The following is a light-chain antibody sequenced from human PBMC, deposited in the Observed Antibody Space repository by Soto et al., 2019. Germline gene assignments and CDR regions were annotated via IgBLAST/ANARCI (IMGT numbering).Light chain of an antibody. V-gene: IGKV3-20*01. CDR2: GST. J-gene: IGKJ2*01. Sequence: EVVLTQSPGTLSLSPGERATLSCRASQSVSNNYLASYQQKRGQSPKLLIFGSTDRATRIPDRFNGSGSGTDFPLTISSLEPEDFAVYYCQQYGSSPPYTFGQGTKLEIK. CDR1: QSVSNNY. CDR3: QQYGSSPPYT.